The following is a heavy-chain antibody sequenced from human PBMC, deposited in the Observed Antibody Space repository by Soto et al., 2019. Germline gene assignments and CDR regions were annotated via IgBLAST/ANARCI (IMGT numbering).Heavy chain of an antibody. CDR2: ISPYNHNT. Sequence: ASVKVSCKASGYTFTSYGFSWVRQAPGQGLEWMGWISPYNHNTNYAQKLQGRVTMTTDTSTSTAYMELRSLRSDDTAVYYCARVVIGPEYYFDYWGQGTLGTVSS. J-gene: IGHJ4*02. CDR1: GYTFTSYG. V-gene: IGHV1-18*04. CDR3: ARVVIGPEYYFDY. D-gene: IGHD3-16*01.